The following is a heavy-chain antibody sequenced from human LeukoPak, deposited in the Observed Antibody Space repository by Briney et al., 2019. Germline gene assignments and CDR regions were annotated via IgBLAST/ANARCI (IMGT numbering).Heavy chain of an antibody. Sequence: PSETLSLTRTVSGGSVSSSSYYSGWIPQPPGKGLEGIGSIYYSGNTYYNPSLKGRVTISVDTSKDQFSLKLSSVTAADTAVYHCARQGRATVVMYMDDWGKGTTVTVSS. J-gene: IGHJ6*03. CDR3: ARQGRATVVMYMDD. CDR1: GGSVSSSSYY. D-gene: IGHD4-23*01. CDR2: IYYSGNT. V-gene: IGHV4-39*01.